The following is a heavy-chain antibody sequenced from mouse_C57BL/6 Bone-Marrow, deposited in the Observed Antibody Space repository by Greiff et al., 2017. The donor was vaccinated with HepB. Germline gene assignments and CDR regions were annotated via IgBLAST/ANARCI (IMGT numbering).Heavy chain of an antibody. Sequence: VHVKQSGPELVKPGASVKMSCKASGYTFTDYNMHWVKQSHGKSLEWIGYINPNNGGTSYNQKFKGKATLTVNKSSSTAYMELRSLTSEDSAVYYCARPYYYGSPYWGQGTTLTVSS. CDR2: INPNNGGT. V-gene: IGHV1-22*01. J-gene: IGHJ2*01. CDR1: GYTFTDYN. D-gene: IGHD1-1*01. CDR3: ARPYYYGSPY.